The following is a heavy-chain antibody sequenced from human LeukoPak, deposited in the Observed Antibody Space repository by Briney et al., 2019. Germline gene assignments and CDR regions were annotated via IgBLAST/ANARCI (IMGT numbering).Heavy chain of an antibody. CDR1: GYTFTSYG. D-gene: IGHD1-26*01. Sequence: ASVKVSCKASGYTFTSYGISWVRQAPGQGLEWMGWISAYNGNTNYAQKLQGRVTMTTDTSTSTAYMELRSLRSDDTAVYYCASGGSGGSYESGYRYWGQGTLVTVSS. J-gene: IGHJ4*02. V-gene: IGHV1-18*01. CDR2: ISAYNGNT. CDR3: ASGGSGGSYESGYRY.